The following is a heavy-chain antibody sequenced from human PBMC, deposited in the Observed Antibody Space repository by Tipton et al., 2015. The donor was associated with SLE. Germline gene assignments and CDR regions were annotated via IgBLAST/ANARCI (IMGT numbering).Heavy chain of an antibody. D-gene: IGHD3-10*01. CDR1: GFTFSDYY. Sequence: QVQLVQSGGGLVKPGGSLRLSCAASGFTFSDYYMSWIRQAPGKGLEWISYISSSDNTRHYADSVKGRFTISRDNAKNSLYLQMNSLRAEDTALYYCARDFQYYYGSGSYDDAFDIWGQGTMVTVSS. CDR3: ARDFQYYYGSGSYDDAFDI. J-gene: IGHJ3*02. CDR2: ISSSDNTR. V-gene: IGHV3-11*04.